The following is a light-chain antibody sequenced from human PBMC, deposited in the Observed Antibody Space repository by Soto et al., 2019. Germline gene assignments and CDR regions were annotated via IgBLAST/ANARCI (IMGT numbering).Light chain of an antibody. CDR3: QHANSYPYT. Sequence: DIPMTQSPSSVSASVGARVTITCRASQDIITYLAWYQQKPGKAPRLLIHSASSLESGVPSRFSGSGSGTDFSLTISSLEPEDVATYFCQHANSYPYTFGQGTKLEI. CDR1: QDIITY. J-gene: IGKJ2*01. CDR2: SAS. V-gene: IGKV1D-12*01.